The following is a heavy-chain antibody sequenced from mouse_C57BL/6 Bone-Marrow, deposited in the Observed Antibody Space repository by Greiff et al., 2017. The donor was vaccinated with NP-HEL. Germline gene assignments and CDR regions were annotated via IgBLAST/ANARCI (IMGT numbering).Heavy chain of an antibody. J-gene: IGHJ4*01. CDR2: INPNYGTT. Sequence: VQLQQSGPELVKPGASVKISCKASGYSFTDYNMNWVKQSNGKSLEWIGVINPNYGTTSYNQKFKGKATLTVDTSSSTAYMQLSSLTSEDSAVYYCARQIYYYGSSYFYYAMDYWGQGTSVTVSS. CDR3: ARQIYYYGSSYFYYAMDY. CDR1: GYSFTDYN. V-gene: IGHV1-39*01. D-gene: IGHD1-1*01.